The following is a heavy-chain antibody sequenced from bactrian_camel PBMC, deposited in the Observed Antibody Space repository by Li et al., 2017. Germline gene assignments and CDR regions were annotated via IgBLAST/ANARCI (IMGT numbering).Heavy chain of an antibody. CDR3: AALNETFGARFAWCSDF. CDR2: RKDGTT. J-gene: IGHJ4*01. D-gene: IGHD1*01. V-gene: IGHV3S1*01. Sequence: HVQLVESGGGSVQAGGSLRLSCEVSGYSYHKTYCMAWFRQAPGKEENLVSLRKDGTTIYATSVKGRFTISQDATKNTLYLQMNSLKTDDTGVYYCAALNETFGARFAWCSDFRGEGTQVTVS. CDR1: GYSYHKTYC.